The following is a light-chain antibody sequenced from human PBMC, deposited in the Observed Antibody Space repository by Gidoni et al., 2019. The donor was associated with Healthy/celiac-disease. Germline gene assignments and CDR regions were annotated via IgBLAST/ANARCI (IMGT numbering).Light chain of an antibody. CDR2: GAS. Sequence: EIVLTQSPGTLSLSPGERATLSCRASQSVSSSYLAWYQQKPGLAPRLLIYGASSRATGIPDRFSGSGSGTDFTLTISRLEPEDFAVYYCQQYGSSPPRTFGQGTKLEIK. J-gene: IGKJ2*01. CDR1: QSVSSSY. CDR3: QQYGSSPPRT. V-gene: IGKV3-20*01.